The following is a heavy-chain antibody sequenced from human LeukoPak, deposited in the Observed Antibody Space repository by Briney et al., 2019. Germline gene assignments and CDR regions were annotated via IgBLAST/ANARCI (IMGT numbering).Heavy chain of an antibody. J-gene: IGHJ4*02. D-gene: IGHD3-22*01. CDR3: AKDLGNGWGLVNYYWDY. Sequence: SETLSLTCTVSGYSISSGYYWGWIRQPPGKGLEWIGSIYHSGSTYYNPSLKSRVTISVDTSKNQFSLKLSSVTAADTAVYYCAKDLGNGWGLVNYYWDYWGQGTLVTVSS. CDR2: IYHSGST. CDR1: GYSISSGYY. V-gene: IGHV4-38-2*02.